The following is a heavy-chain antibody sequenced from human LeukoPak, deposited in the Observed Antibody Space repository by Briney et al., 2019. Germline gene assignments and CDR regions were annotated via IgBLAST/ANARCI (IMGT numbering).Heavy chain of an antibody. CDR1: GYTFTSYY. V-gene: IGHV1-46*03. CDR2: INPSGGST. J-gene: IGHJ4*02. Sequence: ASVKVSCKASGYTFTSYYMHWVREAPGQGLEWMGIINPSGGSTSYAQKFQGRVTMTRDTSTSTVYMELSSLRSEDTAVYYCARGAYDILTGERVDYWGQGTLVTVSP. D-gene: IGHD3-9*01. CDR3: ARGAYDILTGERVDY.